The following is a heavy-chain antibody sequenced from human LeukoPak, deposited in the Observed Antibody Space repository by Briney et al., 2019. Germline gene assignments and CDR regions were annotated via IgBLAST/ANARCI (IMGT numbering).Heavy chain of an antibody. CDR2: IHPSTGNP. V-gene: IGHV7-4-1*02. D-gene: IGHD3-16*02. J-gene: IGHJ4*02. CDR1: GYTFTNYA. Sequence: ASVKVSCKASGYTFTNYAINWVRQAPGQGLEWMGWIHPSTGNPTYAQGFTGRFVFSLDTSVTTTYLQISSLKAEDTAVYYCARAFQRLGDLSLPNYWGQGTLVTVSS. CDR3: ARAFQRLGDLSLPNY.